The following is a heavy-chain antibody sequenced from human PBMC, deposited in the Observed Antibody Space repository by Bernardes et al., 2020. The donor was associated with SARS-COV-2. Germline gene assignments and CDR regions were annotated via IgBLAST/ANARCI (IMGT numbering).Heavy chain of an antibody. J-gene: IGHJ6*02. CDR1: GFTFSSYA. V-gene: IGHV3-30*01. CDR3: ARDSWRVWYYYYGMDV. CDR2: ISYDGSNK. Sequence: SLRLSCAASGFTFSSYAMHWVRQAPGKGLEWVAVISYDGSNKYYADSVKGRFTISRDNSKNTLYLQMNSLRAEDTAVYYCARDSWRVWYYYYGMDVWGQGTTVTVSS. D-gene: IGHD3-16*01.